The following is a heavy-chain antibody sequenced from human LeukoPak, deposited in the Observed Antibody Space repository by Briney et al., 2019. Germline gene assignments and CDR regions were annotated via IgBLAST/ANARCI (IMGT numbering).Heavy chain of an antibody. Sequence: GGSLRLSCAASGFTFSSYAMSWVRQVPGKGLEWVSAISGSGGSTYYADSVKGRFTISRDNSKNTLYLQMNSLRAEDTAVYYCAKGIVVVPAAIIFDYWGQGTLVTVSS. V-gene: IGHV3-23*01. CDR1: GFTFSSYA. CDR3: AKGIVVVPAAIIFDY. D-gene: IGHD2-2*02. J-gene: IGHJ4*02. CDR2: ISGSGGST.